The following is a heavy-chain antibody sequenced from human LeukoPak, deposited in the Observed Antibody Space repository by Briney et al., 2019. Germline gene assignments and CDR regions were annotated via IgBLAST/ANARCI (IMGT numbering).Heavy chain of an antibody. CDR2: IKQDGSEK. CDR3: ARAVQVTTGGLFDY. Sequence: WGSLRLSCAASGFTFSSYWISWVRQAPGKGLEWVANIKQDGSEKYYVDSVKGRFTISRDNAKNSLYLQMNSLRAEDTAVYYCARAVQVTTGGLFDYWGQGTLVTVSS. CDR1: GFTFSSYW. D-gene: IGHD4-17*01. J-gene: IGHJ4*02. V-gene: IGHV3-7*03.